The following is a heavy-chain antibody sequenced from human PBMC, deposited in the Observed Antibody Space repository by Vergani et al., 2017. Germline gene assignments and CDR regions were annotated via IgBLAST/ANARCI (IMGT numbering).Heavy chain of an antibody. V-gene: IGHV3-23*01. J-gene: IGHJ6*03. CDR3: AKDPGGRYCSSTSCYTRYYHYMDV. CDR1: GFTFSSYA. D-gene: IGHD2-2*02. Sequence: EVQLLESGGGLVQPGGSLRLSCAASGFTFSSYAMSWVRQAPGKGLEWVSAISGSGGSTYYADSVKGRFTISRDNSKNTLYLQMNSLRAEDTAVYYCAKDPGGRYCSSTSCYTRYYHYMDVWGKGTTVTVSS. CDR2: ISGSGGST.